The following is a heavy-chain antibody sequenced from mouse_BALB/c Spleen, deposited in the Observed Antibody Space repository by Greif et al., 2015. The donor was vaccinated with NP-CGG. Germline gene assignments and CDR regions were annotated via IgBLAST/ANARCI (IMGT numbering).Heavy chain of an antibody. D-gene: IGHD2-10*01. V-gene: IGHV1-9*01. CDR1: DYTFSSYW. CDR2: ILPGSGST. CDR3: ARPYYGNYVAMDY. Sequence: QVQLKESGAELMKPGASVKISCKATDYTFSSYWIEWVKQRPGHGLEWIGEILPGSGSTNYNEKFKGKATFTADTSSNTAYMQLSSLTSEDSAVYYCARPYYGNYVAMDYWGQGTSVTVSS. J-gene: IGHJ4*01.